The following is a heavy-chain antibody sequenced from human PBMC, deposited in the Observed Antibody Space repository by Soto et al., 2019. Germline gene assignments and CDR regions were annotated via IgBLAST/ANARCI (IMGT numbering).Heavy chain of an antibody. CDR1: GFTFSSYS. Sequence: GGSLRLSCAASGFTFSSYSMNWVRQAPGKGLEWVSYISSSSSTIYYADSVKGRFTISRDNAKNSLYLQMNSLRAEDTAVYYCARDSGYSYGPFDYLGQGTLVTVSS. CDR3: ARDSGYSYGPFDY. CDR2: ISSSSSTI. V-gene: IGHV3-48*01. J-gene: IGHJ4*02. D-gene: IGHD5-18*01.